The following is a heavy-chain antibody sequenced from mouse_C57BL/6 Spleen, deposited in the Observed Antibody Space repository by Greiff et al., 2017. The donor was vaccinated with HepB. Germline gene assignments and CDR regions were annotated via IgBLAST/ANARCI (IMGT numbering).Heavy chain of an antibody. Sequence: VKLMESGPGLVQPSQSLSITCTVSGFSLTSYGVHWVRQSPGKGLEWLGVIWSGGSTDYNAAFISRLSISKDNSKSQVFFKMNSLQADDTAIYYCARNLLRDVGAMDYWGQVTSVTVSS. CDR2: IWSGGST. D-gene: IGHD2-10*01. V-gene: IGHV2-2*01. J-gene: IGHJ4*01. CDR1: GFSLTSYG. CDR3: ARNLLRDVGAMDY.